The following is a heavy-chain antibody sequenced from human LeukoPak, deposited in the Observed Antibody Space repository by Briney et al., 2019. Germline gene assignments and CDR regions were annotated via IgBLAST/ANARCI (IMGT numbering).Heavy chain of an antibody. J-gene: IGHJ4*02. CDR2: IIPIFGTA. Sequence: ASVKVSCKASGGTFSSYAISWVRQAPGQGLEWMGRIIPIFGTANYAQKFQGRVTITTDESTSTAYMELSSLRSEDTAVYYCARPLTPTDSSGYGYYFDYWGQGTLVTVSS. D-gene: IGHD3-22*01. V-gene: IGHV1-69*05. CDR3: ARPLTPTDSSGYGYYFDY. CDR1: GGTFSSYA.